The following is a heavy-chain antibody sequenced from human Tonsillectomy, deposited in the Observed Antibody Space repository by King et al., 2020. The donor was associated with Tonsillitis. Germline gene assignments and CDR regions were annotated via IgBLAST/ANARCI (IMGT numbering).Heavy chain of an antibody. V-gene: IGHV4-59*01. Sequence: VQLQESGPGLVKPSETLSLICTVSNGSISSYYWSWIRQPPGKGLECIGYIYYSGSTNYNPSLKSRVTISVDTSKNQFSLKLSSVTAADTAVYYCARGRYSSSWYRPDWFDPWGQGTLVTVSS. D-gene: IGHD6-13*01. J-gene: IGHJ5*02. CDR2: IYYSGST. CDR1: NGSISSYY. CDR3: ARGRYSSSWYRPDWFDP.